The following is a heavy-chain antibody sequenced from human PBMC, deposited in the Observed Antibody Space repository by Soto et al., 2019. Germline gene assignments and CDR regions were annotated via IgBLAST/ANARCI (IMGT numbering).Heavy chain of an antibody. V-gene: IGHV1-8*01. D-gene: IGHD3-3*01. CDR3: AKSTTERRSVLGYDFWSGYYRYDMDV. CDR1: GYTFTSYD. J-gene: IGHJ6*03. Sequence: ASVKVCCKASGYTFTSYDINWVRQATGQGLEWMGWMNPNSGNTGYAQKFQGRVTMTRNTSISTAYMELSSLRSEDTAVYYCAKSTTERRSVLGYDFWSGYYRYDMDVWGKGTTVTVSS. CDR2: MNPNSGNT.